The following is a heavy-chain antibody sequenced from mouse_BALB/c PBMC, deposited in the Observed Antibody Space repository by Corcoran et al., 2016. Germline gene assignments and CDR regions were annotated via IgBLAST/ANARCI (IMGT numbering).Heavy chain of an antibody. CDR3: AREGYGSTWYFDV. CDR1: GYSITSGYY. V-gene: IGHV3-6*02. J-gene: IGHJ1*01. D-gene: IGHD1-1*01. CDR2: ISYDGSN. Sequence: DVQLQESGPGLVKPSQSLSLTCSVTGYSITSGYYWNWIRQFPGNKLEWMGYISYDGSNNYNPSLKNRISITRDTSKNQFFLKLNSVTTEDTATYYCAREGYGSTWYFDVWGAGPRSPSPQ.